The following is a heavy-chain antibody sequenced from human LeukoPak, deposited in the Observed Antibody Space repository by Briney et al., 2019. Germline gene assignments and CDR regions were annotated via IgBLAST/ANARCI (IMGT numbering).Heavy chain of an antibody. CDR2: ISGSGGST. D-gene: IGHD6-13*01. V-gene: IGHV3-23*01. CDR3: AKAPNRHDIAAAGTFGY. Sequence: GGSLRLSCAASGFTFSSYAMSWVRQAPGKGLEWVSAISGSGGSTYYADSVKGRFTISRDNSKNTLYLQMNSLRAEDTAVYYCAKAPNRHDIAAAGTFGYWGQGTLVTVSS. J-gene: IGHJ4*02. CDR1: GFTFSSYA.